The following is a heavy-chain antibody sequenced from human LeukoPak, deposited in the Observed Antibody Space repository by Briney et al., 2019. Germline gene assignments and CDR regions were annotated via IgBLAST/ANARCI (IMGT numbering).Heavy chain of an antibody. CDR3: ARDGPATAPI. CDR1: GGPISRSNW. CDR2: INNFGST. V-gene: IGHV4-4*02. J-gene: IGHJ3*02. D-gene: IGHD2-21*02. Sequence: KPSGTLSLTCAVSGGPISRSNWLGWIRQSPGKGLEWIGEINNFGSTKYNPSLKSRVTISVDTSKNQFSLNLSSVTAADTAVYYCARDGPATAPIWGQGTMVTVSS.